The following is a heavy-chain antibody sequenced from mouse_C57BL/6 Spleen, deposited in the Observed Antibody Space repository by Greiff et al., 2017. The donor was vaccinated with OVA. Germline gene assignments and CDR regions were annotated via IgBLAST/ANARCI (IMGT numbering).Heavy chain of an antibody. CDR2: INPSNGGT. CDR1: GYTFTSYW. CDR3: ARSEIYYYGSSRWYFDV. V-gene: IGHV1-53*01. Sequence: QVQLQQPGTELVKPGASVKLSCKASGYTFTSYWMHWVKQRPGQGLEWIGNINPSNGGTNYNEKFNSKAKLTVDKSSSTAYMQLSSLTSEDSAVYYCARSEIYYYGSSRWYFDVWGTGTTVTVSS. J-gene: IGHJ1*03. D-gene: IGHD1-1*01.